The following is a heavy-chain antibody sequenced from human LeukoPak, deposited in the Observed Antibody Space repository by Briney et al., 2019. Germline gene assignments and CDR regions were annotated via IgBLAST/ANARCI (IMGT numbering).Heavy chain of an antibody. Sequence: GGSLRLSCAASGFTFNSYAMTWVRLGAGRGLEWVSTISGTSGTTNYADSVEGRFSISRDDSKNTLYLQMTSLRVEDTAVYFCARVQPDNNDEYNWFDPWGQGTQVTVSS. J-gene: IGHJ5*02. CDR3: ARVQPDNNDEYNWFDP. CDR1: GFTFNSYA. D-gene: IGHD1-1*01. CDR2: ISGTSGTT. V-gene: IGHV3-23*01.